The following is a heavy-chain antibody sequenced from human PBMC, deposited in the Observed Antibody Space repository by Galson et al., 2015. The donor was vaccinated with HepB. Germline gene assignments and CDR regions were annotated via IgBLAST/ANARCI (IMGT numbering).Heavy chain of an antibody. Sequence: CAISGDSVSSNSAAWNWIRQSPSRGLEWLGRTYYRSGWFSDYALSVKSRITINSDTSKNQFSLQLNSVTPEDTAVYYCTRARVPLIVRHMDVWGQGTTVTVSS. V-gene: IGHV6-1*01. D-gene: IGHD2/OR15-2a*01. CDR2: TYYRSGWFS. J-gene: IGHJ6*02. CDR1: GDSVSSNSAA. CDR3: TRARVPLIVRHMDV.